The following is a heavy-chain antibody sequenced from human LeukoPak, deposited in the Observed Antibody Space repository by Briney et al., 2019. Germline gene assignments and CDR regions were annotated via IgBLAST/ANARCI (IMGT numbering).Heavy chain of an antibody. Sequence: PGGSLRLSCAASGFTFSSYGMHWVRQAPGKGLEWVAFIRYDGSNKYYADSVKGRFTISRDNSKNTLYLQMNSLRAEDTAVYYCARDVSETLLDAFDIWGQGTMVTVSS. D-gene: IGHD1-14*01. J-gene: IGHJ3*02. CDR3: ARDVSETLLDAFDI. CDR1: GFTFSSYG. V-gene: IGHV3-30*02. CDR2: IRYDGSNK.